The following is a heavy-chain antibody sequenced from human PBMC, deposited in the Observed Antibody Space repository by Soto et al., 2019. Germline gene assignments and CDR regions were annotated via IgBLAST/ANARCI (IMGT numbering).Heavy chain of an antibody. CDR2: IFPGDSDT. CDR1: GYSFGAYW. D-gene: IGHD1-7*01. CDR3: ARGGIIGTPPEY. J-gene: IGHJ4*02. Sequence: GESLKISCQGSGYSFGAYWIGWVRQMPGKGLEWMGIIFPGDSDTRYRPSFQGQVTISVDRSINTAYLQWSSLKTSDTAMYFRARGGIIGTPPEYWGQGTQVTV. V-gene: IGHV5-51*01.